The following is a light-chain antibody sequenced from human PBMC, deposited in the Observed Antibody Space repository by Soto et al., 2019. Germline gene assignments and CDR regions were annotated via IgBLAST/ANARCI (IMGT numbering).Light chain of an antibody. CDR2: GAS. CDR3: QQYDTSPRT. Sequence: EIVLTQSPGTLSLSPGERATLSCRASQSVSSNYLAWYQQKRGQAPRLLIYGASSRATGIPTRFSGSGSGTEFTLTISRLEPEDFAVYSCQQYDTSPRTFGQGTKVEI. CDR1: QSVSSNY. V-gene: IGKV3-20*01. J-gene: IGKJ1*01.